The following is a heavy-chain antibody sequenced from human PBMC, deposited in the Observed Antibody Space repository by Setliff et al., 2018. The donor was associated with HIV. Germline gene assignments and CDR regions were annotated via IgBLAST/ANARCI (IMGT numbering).Heavy chain of an antibody. CDR2: INPNSGGT. J-gene: IGHJ4*02. CDR3: ARDRETVSISGVAVPYSDY. V-gene: IGHV1-2*04. Sequence: ASVKVSCKASGYTFTGYYMHWVRQAPGQGLEWMGWINPNSGGTNYAQKFQGWVTMTRDTSISTAYMELSSLRSEDTAVYYCARDRETVSISGVAVPYSDYWGQGTQVTVSS. D-gene: IGHD3-3*01. CDR1: GYTFTGYY.